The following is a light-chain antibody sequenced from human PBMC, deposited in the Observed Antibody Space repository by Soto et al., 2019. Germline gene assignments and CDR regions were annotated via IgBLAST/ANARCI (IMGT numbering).Light chain of an antibody. J-gene: IGLJ1*01. CDR3: QVWDKNTAV. Sequence: ELTQSLSVSVALGQTARITCGGNNIGSKNVHWYQQKPGQAPVLVIYRDTNRSSGIPERFSGSNSGNAATLTINRVQAGDEADYYCQVWDKNTAVFGTGTKVTVL. CDR1: NIGSKN. CDR2: RDT. V-gene: IGLV3-9*01.